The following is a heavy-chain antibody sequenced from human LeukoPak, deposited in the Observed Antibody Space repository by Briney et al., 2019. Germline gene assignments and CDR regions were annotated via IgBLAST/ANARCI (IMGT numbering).Heavy chain of an antibody. CDR2: TYYRSRWYT. V-gene: IGHV6-1*01. J-gene: IGHJ4*02. CDR1: GDSVSSNSAA. Sequence: SQTLSLTCAISGDSVSSNSAACTWIRQSPSRGLEWLGRTYYRSRWYTDYAVSMRSRITINPDTSKNQFSLQLNSVTPEDTAVYYCGRDTAVAGTLFDYWGQGTLVTVSS. CDR3: GRDTAVAGTLFDY. D-gene: IGHD6-19*01.